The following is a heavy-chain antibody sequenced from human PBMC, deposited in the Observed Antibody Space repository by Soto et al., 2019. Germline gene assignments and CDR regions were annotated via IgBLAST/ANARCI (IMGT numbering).Heavy chain of an antibody. V-gene: IGHV1-46*03. CDR3: AAGHCSGGSCYIIGY. CDR1: GYTFSTYY. J-gene: IGHJ4*02. Sequence: QVQLVQSGAEVKKPGASVKVSCKASGYTFSTYYKHWVRQAPGQGLEWVGMINPSGDSPSYAQKFQGRVSMTRDTSTSTVYMELSSLRSEDTALYYCAAGHCSGGSCYIIGYWGQGTLVTVSS. D-gene: IGHD2-15*01. CDR2: INPSGDSP.